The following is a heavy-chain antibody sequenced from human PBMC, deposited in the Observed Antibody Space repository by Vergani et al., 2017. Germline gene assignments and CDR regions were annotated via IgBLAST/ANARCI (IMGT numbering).Heavy chain of an antibody. D-gene: IGHD3-10*01. CDR2: ISGSGVSA. V-gene: IGHV3-23*04. Sequence: DVHLAESGGGFFQPGGSLRLTCAASDFTFSNYAMNWVRQAPGKGLEWVSGISGSGVSAYYTDSVKGRFTISRDNSKNMLFLQMNNLRTEDTAIYYCAKQYFVSGNYLFDYWGQGTLVTVSS. CDR1: DFTFSNYA. CDR3: AKQYFVSGNYLFDY. J-gene: IGHJ4*02.